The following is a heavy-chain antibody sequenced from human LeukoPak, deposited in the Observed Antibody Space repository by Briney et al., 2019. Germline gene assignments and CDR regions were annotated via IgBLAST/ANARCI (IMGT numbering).Heavy chain of an antibody. CDR1: GGSISSCY. CDR3: ARHADLSSGWEWKIDY. D-gene: IGHD6-19*01. J-gene: IGHJ4*02. CDR2: IYYSGST. Sequence: SETLSLTCTVSGGSISSCYWSWIRQPPGKGLEWIGYIYYSGSTNYNPSLKSRVTISVDTSKNQFSLKLSSVTAADTAVYYCARHADLSSGWEWKIDYWGQGTLVTVSS. V-gene: IGHV4-59*08.